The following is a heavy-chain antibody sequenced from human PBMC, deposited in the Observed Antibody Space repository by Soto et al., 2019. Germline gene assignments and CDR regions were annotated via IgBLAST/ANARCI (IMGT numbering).Heavy chain of an antibody. D-gene: IGHD3-22*01. CDR1: GFTFSSYG. CDR2: IWYDGINK. J-gene: IGHJ4*02. CDR3: AREGDNYYDSSGSHPVFDY. V-gene: IGHV3-33*01. Sequence: GRSLPLSCASSGFTFSSYGMHWVRQAPGKGLEWVAVIWYDGINKYYADSVKGRFTISRDNSKNTLYLQMNSLRAEDTAVYYCAREGDNYYDSSGSHPVFDYWGQGTLVTVS.